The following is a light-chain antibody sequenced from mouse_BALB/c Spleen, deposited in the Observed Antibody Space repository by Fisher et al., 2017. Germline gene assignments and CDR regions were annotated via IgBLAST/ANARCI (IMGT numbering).Light chain of an antibody. CDR1: SSVSY. Sequence: IVLTQSPAIMSASPGEKVTMTCSASSSVSYVHWYQQKSGTSPKRWIYDTSKLASGVPARFSGSGSGTSYSLTISSMEAEDAATYYCQQWSSNPLTFGAGTKLELK. J-gene: IGKJ5*01. CDR3: QQWSSNPLT. V-gene: IGKV4-59*01. CDR2: DTS.